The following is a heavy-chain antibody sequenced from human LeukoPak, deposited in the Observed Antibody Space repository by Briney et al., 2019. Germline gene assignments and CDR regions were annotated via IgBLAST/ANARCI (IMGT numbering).Heavy chain of an antibody. D-gene: IGHD6-13*01. CDR1: GFTFSSLA. J-gene: IGHJ4*02. CDR2: IKGRCGRT. V-gene: IGHV3-23*01. Sequence: GGSLTLSCAASGFTFSSLAMRCVRQSPGKGGEWVRYIKGRCGRTYYADSVKSRFTISRVNSKNMLYLQMNSLNAEDTAVYYCAKDKYSSSWYFDYWGQGTLVTVSS. CDR3: AKDKYSSSWYFDY.